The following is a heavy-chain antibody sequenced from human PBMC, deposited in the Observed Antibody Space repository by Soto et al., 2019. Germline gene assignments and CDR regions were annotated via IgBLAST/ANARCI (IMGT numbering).Heavy chain of an antibody. Sequence: QVQLVESGGGVVQPGRSLRLSCAASGFTFSSYGMHWVRQAPGKGLEWVAVIWYDGSNKYYADSVKGRFTISGDNSKNTLYLQMNSLRAEDTAVYYCARDEGSAYPLDYWGQGTLVTVSS. J-gene: IGHJ4*02. CDR3: ARDEGSAYPLDY. V-gene: IGHV3-33*01. CDR1: GFTFSSYG. CDR2: IWYDGSNK.